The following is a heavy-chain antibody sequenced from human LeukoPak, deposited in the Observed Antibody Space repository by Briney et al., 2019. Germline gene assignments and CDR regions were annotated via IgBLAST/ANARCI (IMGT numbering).Heavy chain of an antibody. Sequence: ASVKISCKASGYTFTSYGISWVRQAPGQGLEWMGWISAYNGNTNYAQKLQGRVTMTTDTSTSTAYMELRSLRSDDTAVYYCARGAFGVGALDAFDIWGQGTMVTVSS. CDR2: ISAYNGNT. J-gene: IGHJ3*02. CDR1: GYTFTSYG. D-gene: IGHD3-3*01. V-gene: IGHV1-18*01. CDR3: ARGAFGVGALDAFDI.